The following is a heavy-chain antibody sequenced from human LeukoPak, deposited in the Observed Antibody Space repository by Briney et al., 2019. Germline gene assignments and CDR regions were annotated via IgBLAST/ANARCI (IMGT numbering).Heavy chain of an antibody. Sequence: GGSLRLSCAASGFTFDDYGMSWVRQVPGKGLEWVSAISGSGGSTYYADSVKGRFTISRDNSKNTLYLQMNSLRAEDTAVYYCAKDDRLAYCGGDCYSDDYWGQGTLVTVSS. CDR1: GFTFDDYG. D-gene: IGHD2-21*02. CDR3: AKDDRLAYCGGDCYSDDY. CDR2: ISGSGGST. J-gene: IGHJ4*02. V-gene: IGHV3-23*01.